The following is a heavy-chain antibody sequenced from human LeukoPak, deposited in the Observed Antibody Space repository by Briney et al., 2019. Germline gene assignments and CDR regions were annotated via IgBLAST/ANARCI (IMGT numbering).Heavy chain of an antibody. CDR2: ISSSSSYI. CDR1: GFTFSSYS. Sequence: GGSLRLSCAASGFTFSSYSMNWVRQAPGKGLEWVSSISSSSSYIYYADSVKGRFTISRDNAKNSLYLQMNSLRAEDTAVYYCARDSYYYGSGSYWYYYYYYMDVWGKGTTVTISS. J-gene: IGHJ6*03. V-gene: IGHV3-21*01. D-gene: IGHD3-10*01. CDR3: ARDSYYYGSGSYWYYYYYYMDV.